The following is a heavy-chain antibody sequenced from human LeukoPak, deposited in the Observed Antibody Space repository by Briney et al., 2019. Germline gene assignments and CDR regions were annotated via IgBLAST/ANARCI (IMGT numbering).Heavy chain of an antibody. V-gene: IGHV4-39*07. Sequence: KTSETLSLTCTVPGGSISSSSYYWGWIRQPPGKGLEWIGSIYYSGSTYYNPSLKSRVTISVDTSKNQFSLKLSSVTAADTAVYYCAREDFQPAVAGSFDYWGQGTLVTVSS. J-gene: IGHJ4*02. CDR3: AREDFQPAVAGSFDY. CDR2: IYYSGST. CDR1: GGSISSSSYY. D-gene: IGHD6-19*01.